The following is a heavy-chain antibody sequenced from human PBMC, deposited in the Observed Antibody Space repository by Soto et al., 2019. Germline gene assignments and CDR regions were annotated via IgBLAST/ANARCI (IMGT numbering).Heavy chain of an antibody. D-gene: IGHD6-13*01. J-gene: IGHJ4*02. CDR3: ARLDSSSWAFDY. Sequence: GALRLSCAASGFTFSSYWMNCVRQGPGKGLVWVSRINSDGSDTSYADSVKGRFTISRDNAKNTLYLQMNSLRAEDTAVYYCARLDSSSWAFDYWGQGTLVTVSS. CDR1: GFTFSSYW. V-gene: IGHV3-74*01. CDR2: INSDGSDT.